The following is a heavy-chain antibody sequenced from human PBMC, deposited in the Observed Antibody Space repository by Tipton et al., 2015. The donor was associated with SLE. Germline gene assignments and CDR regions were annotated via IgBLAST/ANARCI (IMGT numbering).Heavy chain of an antibody. CDR2: IYYSGST. CDR1: GGSISRGGYY. V-gene: IGHV4-31*03. D-gene: IGHD2-2*01. Sequence: TLSLTCTVSGGSISRGGYYWSWIRQHPGKGLEWIGYIYYSGSTYYNPSLQSRVTISVDTSKNQFSLKLSSVTAADTAVYYCARDALLSRRALDIWGQGTMVTVSS. CDR3: ARDALLSRRALDI. J-gene: IGHJ3*02.